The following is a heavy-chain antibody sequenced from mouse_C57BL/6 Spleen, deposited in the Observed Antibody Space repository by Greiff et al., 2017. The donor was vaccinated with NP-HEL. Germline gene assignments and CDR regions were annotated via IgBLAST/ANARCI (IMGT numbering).Heavy chain of an antibody. CDR1: GYAFSSSW. CDR2: IYPGDGDT. V-gene: IGHV1-82*01. Sequence: QVQLKQSGPELVKPGASVKISCKASGYAFSSSWMNWVKQRPGKGLEWIGRIYPGDGDTNYNGKFKGKATLTADKSSSTAYMQLSSLTSEDSAVYFCARGAYGPPGDYWGQGTTLTVSS. D-gene: IGHD1-1*02. J-gene: IGHJ2*01. CDR3: ARGAYGPPGDY.